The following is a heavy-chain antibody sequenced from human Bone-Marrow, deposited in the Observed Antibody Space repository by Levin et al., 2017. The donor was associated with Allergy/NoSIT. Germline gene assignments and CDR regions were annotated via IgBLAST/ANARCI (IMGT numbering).Heavy chain of an antibody. CDR2: ISGSGGST. Sequence: GESLKISCAASGFTFSSYAMSWVRQAPGKGLEWVSAISGSGGSTYYADSVKGRFTISRDNSKNTLYLQMNSLRAEDTAVYYCAKGSRGSTVRCSVDYWGQGTLVTVSS. J-gene: IGHJ4*02. CDR1: GFTFSSYA. V-gene: IGHV3-23*01. CDR3: AKGSRGSTVRCSVDY. D-gene: IGHD4-17*01.